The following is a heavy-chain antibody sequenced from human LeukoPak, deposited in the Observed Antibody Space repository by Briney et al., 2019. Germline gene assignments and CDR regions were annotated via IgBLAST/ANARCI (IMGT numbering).Heavy chain of an antibody. D-gene: IGHD1-1*01. J-gene: IGHJ4*02. CDR1: GFIFSDYS. CDR2: IGISSGNT. CDR3: ARDHNYAFDN. Sequence: GGSLRLSCAASGFIFSDYSMKWVRQAPGKGLEWISYIGISSGNTKYADSVKGRFTISGDNAKNSLYLQMNSLRVEDTAVYYCARDHNYAFDNWGQGTLVTVSS. V-gene: IGHV3-48*04.